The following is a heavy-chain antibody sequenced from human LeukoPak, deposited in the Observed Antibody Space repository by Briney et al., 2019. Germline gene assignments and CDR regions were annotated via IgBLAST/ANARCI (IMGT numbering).Heavy chain of an antibody. CDR2: ISAYNGNT. Sequence: ASVKVSCKASGYTFTSYGISWVRQAPGQGLEWMGWISAYNGNTNYAQKLQGRVTMTTDTSTSTAYMELRSLRSDDTAVYYCARVPPVLRYFDWFPGGYFDYWGQGTLVTVSS. J-gene: IGHJ4*02. V-gene: IGHV1-18*01. D-gene: IGHD3-9*01. CDR1: GYTFTSYG. CDR3: ARVPPVLRYFDWFPGGYFDY.